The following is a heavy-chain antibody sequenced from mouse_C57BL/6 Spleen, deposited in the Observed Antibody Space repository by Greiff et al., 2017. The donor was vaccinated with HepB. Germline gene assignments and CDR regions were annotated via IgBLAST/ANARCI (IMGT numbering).Heavy chain of an antibody. J-gene: IGHJ1*03. CDR1: GYSFTGYY. Sequence: EVQLQQSGPELVKPGASVKISCKASGYSFTGYYMNWVKQSPEKSLEWIGEINPSTGGTTYNQKFKAKATLTVDKSSSTAYMQLKSLTSEDSAVYYCARSRDYYGSSGWYIDVWGTGTTVTVSS. D-gene: IGHD1-1*01. V-gene: IGHV1-42*01. CDR3: ARSRDYYGSSGWYIDV. CDR2: INPSTGGT.